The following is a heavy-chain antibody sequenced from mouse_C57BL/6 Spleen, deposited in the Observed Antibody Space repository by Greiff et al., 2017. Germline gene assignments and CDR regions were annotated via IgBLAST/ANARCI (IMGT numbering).Heavy chain of an antibody. V-gene: IGHV1-42*01. CDR3: ASGYGNPYYFDY. Sequence: EVKLQQSGPELVKPGASVKISCKASGYSFTGYYMNWVKQSPEKSLEWIGEINPSTGGTTYNQKFKAKATLTVDKSSSTAYMQLKSLTSEDSAVYYCASGYGNPYYFDYWGQGTTLTVSS. CDR2: INPSTGGT. J-gene: IGHJ2*01. CDR1: GYSFTGYY. D-gene: IGHD2-10*02.